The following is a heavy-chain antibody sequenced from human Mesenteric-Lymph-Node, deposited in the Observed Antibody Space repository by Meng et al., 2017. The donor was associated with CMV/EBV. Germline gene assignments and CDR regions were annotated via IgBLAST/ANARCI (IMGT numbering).Heavy chain of an antibody. Sequence: QLQFNQWGAGLLKPSETLSVTCAVYGGSFSGYYWNWIRQSPEKGLEWIGEINHSGSTTYNPSFTSRIIISVDTSTNQISLNMSSVTAADTAVYYCARGSSYDILTGYFDYWGQGALVTVSS. CDR3: ARGSSYDILTGYFDY. D-gene: IGHD3-9*01. CDR2: INHSGST. V-gene: IGHV4-34*01. J-gene: IGHJ4*02. CDR1: GGSFSGYY.